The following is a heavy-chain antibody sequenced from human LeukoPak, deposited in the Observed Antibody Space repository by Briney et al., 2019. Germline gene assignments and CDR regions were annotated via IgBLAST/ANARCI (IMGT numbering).Heavy chain of an antibody. CDR1: GGAICGDY. Sequence: SETLSLTCTVSGGAICGDYWSWSRQSPGKGVEWIGYVYYSGTTNYNPSLKSRVTTSVDTSKNQCSLKLSSVTVADTAVYYCSKGVWGSSGYYNYCEVGGQGTLVTVSS. D-gene: IGHD3-22*01. CDR3: SKGVWGSSGYYNYCEV. CDR2: VYYSGTT. J-gene: IGHJ4*02. V-gene: IGHV4-59*01.